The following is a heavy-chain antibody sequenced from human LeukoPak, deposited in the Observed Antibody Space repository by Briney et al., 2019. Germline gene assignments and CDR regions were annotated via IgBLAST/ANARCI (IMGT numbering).Heavy chain of an antibody. CDR2: INSDGTST. J-gene: IGHJ5*02. Sequence: PGGSLRLSCAASGFTFSNYWMNWVRQAPGKGLMWVSRINSDGTSTNYADSVKGRFTISRDNVKNTLYLQMNSLRAEDTAVYYCVSRDWFDPWGLGTLVTVSS. CDR1: GFTFSNYW. CDR3: VSRDWFDP. V-gene: IGHV3-74*01.